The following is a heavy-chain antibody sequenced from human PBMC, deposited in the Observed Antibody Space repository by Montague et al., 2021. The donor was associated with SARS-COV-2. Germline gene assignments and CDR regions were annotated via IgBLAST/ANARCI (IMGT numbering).Heavy chain of an antibody. CDR1: GFTVSSNY. CDR3: ARGYYDSSGYYATVGVH. D-gene: IGHD3-22*01. J-gene: IGHJ4*02. V-gene: IGHV3-66*01. CDR2: IYSGGST. Sequence: SLILSLSAPGFTVSSNYMSWVRQAPGKGLEWVSVIYSGGSTYYADSVKGRFTISRDNSKNTLYLQMNSLRAEDTAVYYCARGYYDSSGYYATVGVHWGQGTLVTVSS.